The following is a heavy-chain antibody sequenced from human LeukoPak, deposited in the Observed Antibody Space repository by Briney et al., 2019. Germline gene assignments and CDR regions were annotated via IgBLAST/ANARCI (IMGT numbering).Heavy chain of an antibody. CDR3: ATVNQDDFWSGYYTDYYYYYYMDV. D-gene: IGHD3-3*01. V-gene: IGHV1-24*01. J-gene: IGHJ6*03. Sequence: ASVKVSCQVCVYTLTELSMHWVRQAPGKGLEWMGGFDPEDGETIYAQKFQGRVTTTEDASTDTAYMELSSLRSEDTAVYYCATVNQDDFWSGYYTDYYYYYYMDVWGKGTTVTVFS. CDR1: VYTLTELS. CDR2: FDPEDGET.